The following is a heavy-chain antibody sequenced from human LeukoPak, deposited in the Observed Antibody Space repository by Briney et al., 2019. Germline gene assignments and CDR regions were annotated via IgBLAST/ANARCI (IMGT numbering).Heavy chain of an antibody. CDR3: ARDQMGMNWFDP. CDR2: IYYSGST. Sequence: SETLSLTCTVSGVSISSYYWSWIRQPPGKGLEWMGYIYYSGSTNYNPSLKSRVTISVDTSKNQFSLKLSSVTAADTAVYYCARDQMGMNWFDPWGQGTLVTVSS. D-gene: IGHD1-26*01. CDR1: GVSISSYY. V-gene: IGHV4-59*01. J-gene: IGHJ5*02.